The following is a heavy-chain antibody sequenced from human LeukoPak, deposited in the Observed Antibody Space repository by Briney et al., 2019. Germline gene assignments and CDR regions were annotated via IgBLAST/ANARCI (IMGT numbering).Heavy chain of an antibody. CDR3: ARDQRARFWSGYLDY. V-gene: IGHV1-69*05. D-gene: IGHD3-3*01. Sequence: SVKVSCKASGGTFSSYAISWVRQAPGQGLEWMGGIIPIFGTANYAQKFQGRVTMTRDTSISTAYMELSRLRSDDTAVYYCARDQRARFWSGYLDYWGQGTLVTVSS. J-gene: IGHJ4*02. CDR1: GGTFSSYA. CDR2: IIPIFGTA.